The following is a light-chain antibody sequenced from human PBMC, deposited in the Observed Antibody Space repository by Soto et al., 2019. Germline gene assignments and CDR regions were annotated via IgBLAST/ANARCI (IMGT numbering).Light chain of an antibody. V-gene: IGKV3-11*01. Sequence: EIVLTQSPATLSLSPGERATLSCRASQSVSSYLAWYQQKPGQAPRLLIYDASNRATGIPARFSGSGSGTDFTLAISGLEPEDFAVYSCQQRSNWLTSGGGTKVDIK. CDR3: QQRSNWLT. J-gene: IGKJ4*01. CDR1: QSVSSY. CDR2: DAS.